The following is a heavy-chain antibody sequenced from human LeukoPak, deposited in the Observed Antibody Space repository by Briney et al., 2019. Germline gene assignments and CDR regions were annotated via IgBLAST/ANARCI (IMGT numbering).Heavy chain of an antibody. CDR2: IYHSGST. D-gene: IGHD6-19*01. J-gene: IGHJ3*02. Sequence: PSETLSLTCTVSGYSISSGYYWGWIRPPPGKGLEWSGIIYHSGSTYYNPPLKSRVTISVDTPKNQFSLKLSSVTAADTAVYYCARRPLCLGSCGCLGPNLDAFDIWGQGTMVTVSS. CDR3: ARRPLCLGSCGCLGPNLDAFDI. V-gene: IGHV4-38-2*02. CDR1: GYSISSGYY.